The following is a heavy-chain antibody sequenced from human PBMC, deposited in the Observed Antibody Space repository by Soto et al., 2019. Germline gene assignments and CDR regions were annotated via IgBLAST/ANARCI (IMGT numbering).Heavy chain of an antibody. CDR1: GGSVSSGSYY. J-gene: IGHJ6*02. CDR3: ARDTGSGSPLAFADYYYYYGMDV. CDR2: IYYSGST. D-gene: IGHD3-3*01. Sequence: KASETLSLTCTVSGGSVSSGSYYWSWIRQPPGKGLEWIGYIYYSGSTNYNPSLKSRVTISVDTSKNQFSLKLSSVTAADTAVYYCARDTGSGSPLAFADYYYYYGMDVWGQGTTVTV. V-gene: IGHV4-61*01.